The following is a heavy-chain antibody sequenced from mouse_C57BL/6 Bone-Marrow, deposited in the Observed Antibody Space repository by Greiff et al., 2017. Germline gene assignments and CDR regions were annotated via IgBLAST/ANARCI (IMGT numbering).Heavy chain of an antibody. D-gene: IGHD1-1*01. CDR3: ARKALYYYGSRYWYFDV. V-gene: IGHV5-17*01. CDR2: ISSGSSTI. CDR1: GFTFSDYG. J-gene: IGHJ1*03. Sequence: EVHLVESGGGLVKPGGSLKLSCAASGFTFSDYGMHWVRQAPEKGLEWVAYISSGSSTIYYADTVKGRFTISRDNAKNTLFLQMTSLRSEDTAMYYCARKALYYYGSRYWYFDVWGTGTTGTVSS.